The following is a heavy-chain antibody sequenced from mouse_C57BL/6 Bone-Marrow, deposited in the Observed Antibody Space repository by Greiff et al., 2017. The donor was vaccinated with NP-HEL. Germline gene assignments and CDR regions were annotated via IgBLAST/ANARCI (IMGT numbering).Heavy chain of an antibody. Sequence: EVQLVESGGGLVKPGGSLKLSCAASGFTFSDYGMHWVRQAPEQGLEWVAYISSGSSTIYYADTVKGRSTIPRDNATNTLFLQMTSLRSGDTAMYYCARPEAVVEGFAYWGQGTLVTVSA. D-gene: IGHD1-1*01. CDR1: GFTFSDYG. V-gene: IGHV5-17*01. CDR3: ARPEAVVEGFAY. J-gene: IGHJ3*01. CDR2: ISSGSSTI.